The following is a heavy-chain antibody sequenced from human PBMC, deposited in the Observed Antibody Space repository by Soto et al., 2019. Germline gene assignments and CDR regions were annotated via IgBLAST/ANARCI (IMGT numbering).Heavy chain of an antibody. CDR2: FDPEDGET. Sequence: QVQLVQSGAEVKKPGASVKVSCKVSGYTLTDLSMQWXXXXXXXXLEWMGGFDPEDGETIYAQKFQGRVTMTEDTATDTAYMELSSLRSEDTAVYYCATHRSGRFLEWLPEGSLGYWGQGTLVTVSS. D-gene: IGHD3-3*01. V-gene: IGHV1-24*01. CDR1: GYTLTDLS. J-gene: IGHJ4*02. CDR3: ATHRSGRFLEWLPEGSLGY.